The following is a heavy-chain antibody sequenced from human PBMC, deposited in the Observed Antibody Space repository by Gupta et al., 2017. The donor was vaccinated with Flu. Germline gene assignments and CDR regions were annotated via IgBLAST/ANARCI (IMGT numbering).Heavy chain of an antibody. J-gene: IGHJ4*02. CDR2: IWYDGSNE. CDR1: GFTFSRYG. D-gene: IGHD2-8*01. CDR3: SRDLNWGTPINGPTSH. Sequence: QVQLVESGGGVVQPGRSLRLSCVASGFTFSRYGMHWVRQAPGKGLEWVADIWYDGSNEDYADSVKGRFTISRDNSKNTLYLEMSSLRADDTAVYYCSRDLNWGTPINGPTSHWGQGTLVTVSS. V-gene: IGHV3-33*01.